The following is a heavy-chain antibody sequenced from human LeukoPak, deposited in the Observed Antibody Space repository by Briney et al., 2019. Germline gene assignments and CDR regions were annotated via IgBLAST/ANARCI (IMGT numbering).Heavy chain of an antibody. Sequence: PGGSLRLSCAASGFTFNSYEIHWVRQAPGKGLEWVAVISYDGSNKYYADFVKGRFTFSRDNSKNTVHLQMNSLRAEDTAVYYCARGRSRERAYGMDVWGPGTTVTVSS. CDR3: ARGRSRERAYGMDV. J-gene: IGHJ6*02. CDR2: ISYDGSNK. CDR1: GFTFNSYE. D-gene: IGHD6-6*01. V-gene: IGHV3-30-3*01.